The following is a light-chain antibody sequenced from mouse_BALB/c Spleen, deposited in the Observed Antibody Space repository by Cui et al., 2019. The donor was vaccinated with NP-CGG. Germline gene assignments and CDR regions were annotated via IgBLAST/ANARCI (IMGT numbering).Light chain of an antibody. Sequence: AVVTQDSALTTTSGETVTLTCRSSTGAVTTSNYANWVQEKPDHLFTGLIGGTNNRAPGVPARFSGSLIGDKAALTITGAQTEDEAIYFCALWYSNHWVFGGGTKLTVL. CDR1: TGAVTTSNY. J-gene: IGLJ1*01. V-gene: IGLV1*01. CDR2: GTN. CDR3: ALWYSNHWV.